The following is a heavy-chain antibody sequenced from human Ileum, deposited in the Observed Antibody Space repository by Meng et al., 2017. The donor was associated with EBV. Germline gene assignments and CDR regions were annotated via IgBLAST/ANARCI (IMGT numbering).Heavy chain of an antibody. Sequence: QITLKESGPTLVKPTQTLTLTCPFSGFSLTTGGVGVGWIRQPPGEALEWLALIYWDDDKRYSPSLKSRLTITRDTSKNQVVLTMTNVDPVDTATYYCVHTKTPRGDYGELITDSFDPWGQGPLVTVAS. CDR3: VHTKTPRGDYGELITDSFDP. V-gene: IGHV2-5*02. D-gene: IGHD4-17*01. CDR1: GFSLTTGGVG. J-gene: IGHJ5*02. CDR2: IYWDDDK.